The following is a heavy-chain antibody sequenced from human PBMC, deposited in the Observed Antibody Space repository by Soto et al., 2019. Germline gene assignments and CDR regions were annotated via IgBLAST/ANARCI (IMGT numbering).Heavy chain of an antibody. V-gene: IGHV4-59*12. Sequence: SETLSLTCTVSGGSISSYYWSWIRQPPGKGLEWIGYIYYSGSTNYNPSLKSRVTISVDTSKNQFSLKLSSVTAADTAVYYCATVAGDAFDIWGQGTMVTVSS. J-gene: IGHJ3*02. CDR1: GGSISSYY. D-gene: IGHD2-15*01. CDR3: ATVAGDAFDI. CDR2: IYYSGST.